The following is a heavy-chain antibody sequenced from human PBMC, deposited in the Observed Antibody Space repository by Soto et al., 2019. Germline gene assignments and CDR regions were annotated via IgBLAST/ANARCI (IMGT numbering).Heavy chain of an antibody. CDR3: ARHGSN. CDR2: IYYSGIT. V-gene: IGHV4-39*01. J-gene: IGHJ4*02. Sequence: SETLSLTCTVSGVSISNSSYYWGWIRRPPGKGLEWIGTIYYSGITYYNPSLKSRVTISVDTSKNQFSLELTSVTAADTAVYYCARHGSNWGQGTLVTVSS. CDR1: GVSISNSSYY.